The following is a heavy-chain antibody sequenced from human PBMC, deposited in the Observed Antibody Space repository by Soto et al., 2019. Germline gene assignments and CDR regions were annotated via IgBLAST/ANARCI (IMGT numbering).Heavy chain of an antibody. CDR2: IIPILGIA. J-gene: IGHJ6*03. D-gene: IGHD2-2*01. Sequence: QVQLVQSGAEVKKPGSSVKVSCKASGGTFSSYTISWVRQAPGQGLEWMGRIIPILGIANYAKKFQGRVTMTEDKSTSTAYMELSSLRSEDTAVYYCARAPSSTRARGGSYYYCYMALWGKGTKVTVSS. V-gene: IGHV1-69*02. CDR1: GGTFSSYT. CDR3: ARAPSSTRARGGSYYYCYMAL.